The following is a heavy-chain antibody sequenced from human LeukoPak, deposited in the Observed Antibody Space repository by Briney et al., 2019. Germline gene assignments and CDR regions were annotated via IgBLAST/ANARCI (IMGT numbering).Heavy chain of an antibody. J-gene: IGHJ6*02. D-gene: IGHD6-13*01. CDR2: ISISSTYI. CDR1: GVTFSSYR. CDR3: AREVDSSSWSTYYYYYGMDV. Sequence: GESLRLSCAASGVTFSSYRMNWVRQAPGKGLEWVSSISISSTYINYADSVKGRFTISRDNAKNSLYLQMNSLRAEDTAAYYCAREVDSSSWSTYYYYYGMDVWGQGTTVSVSS. V-gene: IGHV3-21*01.